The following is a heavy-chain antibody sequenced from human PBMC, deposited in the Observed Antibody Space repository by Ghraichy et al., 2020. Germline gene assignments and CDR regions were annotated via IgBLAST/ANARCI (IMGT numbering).Heavy chain of an antibody. J-gene: IGHJ4*02. D-gene: IGHD3-22*01. CDR3: ARSGYSVGDSSRFDY. Sequence: SETLSLTCAVSGGSISSGGYSWSWIRQPPGKGLEWIGYIYYSGSTYYNPSLKSRVTISVDTSKNQFSLKLSSVTAADTAVYYCARSGYSVGDSSRFDYWGQGTLVTVSS. CDR1: GGSISSGGYS. CDR2: IYYSGST. V-gene: IGHV4-30-4*07.